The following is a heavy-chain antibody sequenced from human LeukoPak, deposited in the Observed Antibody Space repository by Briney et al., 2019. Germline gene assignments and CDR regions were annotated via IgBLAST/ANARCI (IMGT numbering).Heavy chain of an antibody. CDR1: GFTFSSYA. V-gene: IGHV3-30-3*01. CDR3: ERETYYYDSSGYDNFDY. D-gene: IGHD3-22*01. CDR2: ISYDGSNK. J-gene: IGHJ4*02. Sequence: PGRSLRLSCAASGFTFSSYAMHWVRQAPGKGLEWVAVISYDGSNKYYADSVKGRFTISRDNSKNTLYLQMNSLRAEDTAVYYCERETYYYDSSGYDNFDYWGQGTLVTVSS.